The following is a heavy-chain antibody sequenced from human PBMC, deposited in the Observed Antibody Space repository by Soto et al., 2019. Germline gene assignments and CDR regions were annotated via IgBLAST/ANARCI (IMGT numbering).Heavy chain of an antibody. CDR2: IYPGDSDT. J-gene: IGHJ3*02. D-gene: IGHD1-26*01. V-gene: IGHV5-51*01. Sequence: KNCRRGSGGRCTNYVSVLVSKMQGKGLEWMGIIYPGDSDTRYSPSFQGQVTISADKSISTAYLQWSSLKASDTAMYYCSTQPAGIVGATSASEILVQRTMVPGSS. CDR3: STQPAGIVGATSASEI. CDR1: GGRCTNYV.